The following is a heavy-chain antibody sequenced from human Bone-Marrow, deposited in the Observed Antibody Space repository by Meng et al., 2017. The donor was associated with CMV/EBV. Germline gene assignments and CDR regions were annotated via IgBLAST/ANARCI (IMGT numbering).Heavy chain of an antibody. CDR3: ARGYCTTTSCHPEGWFDP. D-gene: IGHD2-2*01. J-gene: IGHJ5*02. Sequence: ASVKVSCKASGYTFTGYYMHWVRQAPGQGLEWMGWINPNSGGTNYAQKFQGGVTMTRDTSISTAYMELSRLRSDDTAVYYCARGYCTTTSCHPEGWFDPWGQGTLVTVSS. CDR1: GYTFTGYY. V-gene: IGHV1-2*02. CDR2: INPNSGGT.